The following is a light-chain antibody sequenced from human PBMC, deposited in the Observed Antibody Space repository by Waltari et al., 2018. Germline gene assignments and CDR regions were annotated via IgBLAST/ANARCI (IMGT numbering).Light chain of an antibody. J-gene: IGKJ4*01. CDR1: QSVANY. CDR3: QQRNKWPVT. CDR2: DVS. V-gene: IGKV3-11*01. Sequence: DIVLTQSPATLSLSPGERATLSCRASQSVANYLAWYQQKPGQAPRLLIYDVSNRATDIPARFSGSGFATVFTLTISDLKPEDIAVYYCQQRNKWPVTFGGGTKVEIK.